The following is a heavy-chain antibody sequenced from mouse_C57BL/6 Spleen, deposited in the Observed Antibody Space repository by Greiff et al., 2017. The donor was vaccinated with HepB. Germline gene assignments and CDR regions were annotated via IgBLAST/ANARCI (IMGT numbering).Heavy chain of an antibody. CDR3: ARDQGYVRFAY. J-gene: IGHJ3*01. V-gene: IGHV3-6*01. CDR2: ISYDGSN. Sequence: EVKLVESGPGLVKPSQSLSLTCSVTGYSITSGYYWNWIRQFPGNKLEWMGYISYDGSNNYNPSLKNRISITRDTSKNQFFLKLNSVTTEDTATYYCARDQGYVRFAYWGQGTLVTVSA. CDR1: GYSITSGYY. D-gene: IGHD3-1*01.